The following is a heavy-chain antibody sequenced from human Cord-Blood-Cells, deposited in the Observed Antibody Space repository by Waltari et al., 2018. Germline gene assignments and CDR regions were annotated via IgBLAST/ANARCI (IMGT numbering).Heavy chain of an antibody. CDR1: AFTCSSYS. CDR2: ISSSSSYI. Sequence: VQLVESGGGLLKPGGSVGLSCAASAFTCSSYSMNRVRQAPGQGLEWVSSISSSSSYIYCADSVKGRFTISRDNAKNSLYLQMNSLRAEDTAVYYCARDLYYDSSGYHNWFDPWGQGTLVTVSS. J-gene: IGHJ5*02. CDR3: ARDLYYDSSGYHNWFDP. V-gene: IGHV3-21*01. D-gene: IGHD3-22*01.